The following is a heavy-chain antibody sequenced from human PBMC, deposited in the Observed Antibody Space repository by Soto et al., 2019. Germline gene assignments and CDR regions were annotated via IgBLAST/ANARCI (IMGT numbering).Heavy chain of an antibody. D-gene: IGHD3-10*01. CDR1: GGTFSSYA. Sequence: QVQLVQSGAEVKKPGSSVKVSCKASGGTFSSYAISWVRQAPGQGLEWMGGIIPIFGTANYAQKFQGRVTIXXEXYXXTAYMELSSLRSEDTAVYYCAREGRVTWSYYGMDVWGQGTTVTVSS. CDR2: IIPIFGTA. CDR3: AREGRVTWSYYGMDV. J-gene: IGHJ6*02. V-gene: IGHV1-69*12.